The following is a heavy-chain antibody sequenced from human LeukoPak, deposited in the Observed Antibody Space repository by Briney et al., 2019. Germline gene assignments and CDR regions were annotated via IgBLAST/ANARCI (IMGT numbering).Heavy chain of an antibody. CDR2: VKQDGTEK. D-gene: IGHD5-18*01. Sequence: GGSLRLSCEASGFTFRDYRMTWVRQAPGKGLEWVANVKQDGTEKFYVDSVKGRFTISRDNGKNSLYLQMNSLRVEDTAVYYCARMGRYSYYYYYMDVWGKGTTVTVSS. CDR3: ARMGRYSYYYYYMDV. V-gene: IGHV3-7*01. J-gene: IGHJ6*03. CDR1: GFTFRDYR.